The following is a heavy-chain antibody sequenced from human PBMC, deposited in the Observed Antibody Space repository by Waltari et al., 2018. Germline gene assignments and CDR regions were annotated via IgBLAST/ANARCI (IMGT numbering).Heavy chain of an antibody. CDR3: ARDRGRGLYFDS. Sequence: QLQLQQSGPGLVKASESLSLTGAVSGDSVNSNSWWSWVRQSPGKGLEWIGQIHGSGKTYYNPSLASRVTISMDTSSNQFSLEVPSPTAADTAMYYCARDRGRGLYFDSWGQGTLVTVSP. CDR2: IHGSGKT. D-gene: IGHD2-15*01. J-gene: IGHJ4*02. V-gene: IGHV4-4*02. CDR1: GDSVNSNSW.